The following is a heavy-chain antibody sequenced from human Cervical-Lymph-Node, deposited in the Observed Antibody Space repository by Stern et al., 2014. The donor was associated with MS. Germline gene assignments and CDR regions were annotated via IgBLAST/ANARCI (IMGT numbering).Heavy chain of an antibody. D-gene: IGHD4-17*01. J-gene: IGHJ4*02. CDR1: GYSFSNHW. Sequence: EVQLVESGAEVKKPGESLKISCKGSGYSFSNHWIGWVRQMPGKGLAWMGIIYPGDSHTRYSPSFQGQVTISADKSISTAYLQWSSLKASDTAMYYCARPTVTSGYFDYWGQGTLVTVSS. V-gene: IGHV5-51*01. CDR2: IYPGDSHT. CDR3: ARPTVTSGYFDY.